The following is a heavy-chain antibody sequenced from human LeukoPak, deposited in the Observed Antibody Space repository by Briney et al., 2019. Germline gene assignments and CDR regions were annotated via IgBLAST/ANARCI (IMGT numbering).Heavy chain of an antibody. V-gene: IGHV4-39*07. J-gene: IGHJ6*03. CDR2: IYYSGST. CDR1: GGSISSSSYY. Sequence: SETLSLTCTVSGGSISSSSYYWGWIRQPPGKGLEWIGSIYYSGSTYYNPSLKSRVTISVDTSKNQFSLKLSSVTAADTAVYYCARQYSYGYAYYYYYYMDVWGKGTTVTVSS. CDR3: ARQYSYGYAYYYYYYMDV. D-gene: IGHD5-18*01.